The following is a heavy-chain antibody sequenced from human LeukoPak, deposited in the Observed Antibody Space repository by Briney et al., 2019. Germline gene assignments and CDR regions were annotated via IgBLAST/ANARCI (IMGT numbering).Heavy chain of an antibody. CDR1: GFTFSSYW. V-gene: IGHV3-74*01. Sequence: GSLRLSCAASGFTFSSYWMHWVRQAPGKGLVWVSRINSDGSSTSYADSVKGRFTISRDNAKNTLYLQMNSLRAEDTAVYYCARRGQDSSSTSCYAGAFDYWGQGTLVTVSS. CDR3: ARRGQDSSSTSCYAGAFDY. D-gene: IGHD2-2*01. CDR2: INSDGSST. J-gene: IGHJ4*02.